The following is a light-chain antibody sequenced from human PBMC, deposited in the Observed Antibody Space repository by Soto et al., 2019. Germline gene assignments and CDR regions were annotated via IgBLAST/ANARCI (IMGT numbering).Light chain of an antibody. V-gene: IGLV3-1*01. J-gene: IGLJ2*01. CDR2: QDT. CDR3: QAWDSSTGVV. Sequence: SYELTQPPSVSVSPGQTASIPCSGDKLGDRFACWYQQKPGQSPVMVIYQDTRRPSGIPERFSGSNSGNTATLTISGTQAMDEADDYCQAWDSSTGVVFGGGTKLTVL. CDR1: KLGDRF.